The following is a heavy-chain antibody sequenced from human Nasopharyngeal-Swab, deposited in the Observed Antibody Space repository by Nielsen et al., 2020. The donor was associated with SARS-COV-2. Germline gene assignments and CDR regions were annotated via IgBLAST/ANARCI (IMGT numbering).Heavy chain of an antibody. Sequence: SETQSLTCAVSGGSISSSNWWSWIRQPPGKGLEWIGYIYYSGSTYYNPSLKSRVTISVDTSKNQFSLKLSSVTAADTAVYYCARDTAGSFDYWGQGTLVTVSS. J-gene: IGHJ4*02. D-gene: IGHD6-13*01. CDR3: ARDTAGSFDY. CDR2: IYYSGST. V-gene: IGHV4-30-4*01. CDR1: GGSISSSNW.